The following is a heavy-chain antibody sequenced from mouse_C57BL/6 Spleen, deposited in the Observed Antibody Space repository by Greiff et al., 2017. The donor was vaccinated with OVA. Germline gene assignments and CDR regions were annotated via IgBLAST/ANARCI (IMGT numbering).Heavy chain of an antibody. V-gene: IGHV5-4*03. J-gene: IGHJ3*01. CDR1: GFTFSSYA. D-gene: IGHD4-1*01. Sequence: DVMLVESGGGLVKPGGSLKLSCAASGFTFSSYAMSWVRQTPEKRLEWVATISDGGSYTYYPDNVKGRFTISRDNAKNNLYLQISHLKSEDTAMYYCCLGCAYWGQGTLVTVSA. CDR2: ISDGGSYT. CDR3: CLGCAY.